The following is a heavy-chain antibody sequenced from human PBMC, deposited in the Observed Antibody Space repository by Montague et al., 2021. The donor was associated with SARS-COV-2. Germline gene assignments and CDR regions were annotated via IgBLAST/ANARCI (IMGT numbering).Heavy chain of an antibody. V-gene: IGHV4-39*01. Sequence: SETLSLTCTVSGGSIATTIYYWGWIRQPPGKGLEWIGSIYYSGSTYYNSSLKSRVTISLDTSKKQFSLELRFVTAADTAIYYCATRGGGFIPGDFWGQGTLVTVSS. D-gene: IGHD3-10*01. J-gene: IGHJ4*03. CDR1: GGSIATTIYY. CDR3: ATRGGGFIPGDF. CDR2: IYYSGST.